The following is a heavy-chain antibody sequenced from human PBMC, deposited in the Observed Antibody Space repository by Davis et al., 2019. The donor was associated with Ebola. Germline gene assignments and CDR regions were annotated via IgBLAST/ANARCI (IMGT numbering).Heavy chain of an antibody. Sequence: GGSLRLSCAASGFTFSSYSMNWVRQAPGKGLEWVSSISSSGSTIYYADSVKGRFTISRDNAKNSLYLQMNSLRAEDTAVYYCARRLSSAYYYYGMDVWGQGTTVTVSS. CDR1: GFTFSSYS. CDR3: ARRLSSAYYYYGMDV. V-gene: IGHV3-21*04. CDR2: ISSSGSTI. D-gene: IGHD4/OR15-4a*01. J-gene: IGHJ6*02.